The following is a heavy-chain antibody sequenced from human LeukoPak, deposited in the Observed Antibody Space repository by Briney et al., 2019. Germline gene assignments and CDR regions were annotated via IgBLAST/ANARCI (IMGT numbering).Heavy chain of an antibody. V-gene: IGHV4-34*01. D-gene: IGHD3-22*01. J-gene: IGHJ3*02. Sequence: PSETLSLTCAVYGGSFSGYYWSWIRQPPGKGLEWIGEINHSGSTNYNPSLKSRVTISVDTSKNQFSLKLSSVTAADTAVYYCASGRTYYYDSSGYYYGSDAFDIWGQGTMVTVSS. CDR2: INHSGST. CDR3: ASGRTYYYDSSGYYYGSDAFDI. CDR1: GGSFSGYY.